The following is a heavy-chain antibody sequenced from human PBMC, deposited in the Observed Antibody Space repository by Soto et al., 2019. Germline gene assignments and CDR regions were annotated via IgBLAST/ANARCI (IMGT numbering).Heavy chain of an antibody. CDR1: GFTVSTNN. D-gene: IGHD1-26*01. J-gene: IGHJ4*02. Sequence: EVQLVETGGGLIQPGGSLRLSCAASGFTVSTNNMRWVRQAPGKGLECVSIIYSDGTTYYADSVKGRFTISRDNSKNTLDLQMNSLRDEDKAVYYCVRDIGYYNDSWGQGTLVTVSS. V-gene: IGHV3-53*02. CDR2: IYSDGTT. CDR3: VRDIGYYNDS.